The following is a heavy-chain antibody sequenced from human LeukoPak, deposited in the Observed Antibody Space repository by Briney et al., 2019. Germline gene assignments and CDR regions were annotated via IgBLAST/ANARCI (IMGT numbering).Heavy chain of an antibody. CDR3: ARDGTYSDYYYYYGMDV. CDR2: ISSSSSYI. J-gene: IGHJ6*02. D-gene: IGHD2-15*01. CDR1: GFTFSSYW. Sequence: GGSLRLSCAASGFTFSSYWMSWVRQAPGKGLEWVSSISSSSSYIYYADSVKGRFTISRDNAKNSLYLQMNSLRAEDTAVYYCARDGTYSDYYYYYGMDVWGQGTTVTVSS. V-gene: IGHV3-21*01.